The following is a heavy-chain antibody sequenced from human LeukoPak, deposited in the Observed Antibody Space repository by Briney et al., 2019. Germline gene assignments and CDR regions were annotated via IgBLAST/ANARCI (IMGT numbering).Heavy chain of an antibody. CDR3: ANRFGGSYGYFEQ. D-gene: IGHD2-15*01. CDR2: INENGRLT. Sequence: PGGSLRLSCVASGFTFSNYAMSWVRQAPGKGLEWVSTINENGRLTHYPDSVKGRFTISRDTSKKTLYLQMHRLRAEENGVYLYANRFGGSYGYFEQWGQGRLVTVSS. CDR1: GFTFSNYA. J-gene: IGHJ4*02. V-gene: IGHV3-23*01.